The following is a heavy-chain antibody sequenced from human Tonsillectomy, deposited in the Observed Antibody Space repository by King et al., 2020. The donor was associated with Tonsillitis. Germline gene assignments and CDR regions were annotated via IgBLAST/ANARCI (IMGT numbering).Heavy chain of an antibody. D-gene: IGHD5-24*01. Sequence: QVQLVESGGGVVQPGRSLRLSCATSGFPFSSYGMHWVRQAPGKGLEWVATISYDGTNKHHTDSVKGRFTISRDNSKNTMYLQMNSLRAEDTAVYYCARERIYNVEWGIDHWGQGTLVTVAS. J-gene: IGHJ4*02. V-gene: IGHV3-33*05. CDR1: GFPFSSYG. CDR3: ARERIYNVEWGIDH. CDR2: ISYDGTNK.